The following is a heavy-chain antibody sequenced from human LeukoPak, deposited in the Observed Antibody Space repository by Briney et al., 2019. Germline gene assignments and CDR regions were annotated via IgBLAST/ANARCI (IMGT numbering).Heavy chain of an antibody. D-gene: IGHD3-22*01. V-gene: IGHV3-21*04. J-gene: IGHJ4*02. Sequence: GGSLRLSCAASGFTFSGYVMTWVRQAPGKGLECVSSITFSNSHIYYADSVKGRFTISRDNSKNTLYLQMNSLRAEDTAVYYCAREASSDYYDSSGYYHGVLDYWGQGTLVTVSS. CDR3: AREASSDYYDSSGYYHGVLDY. CDR2: ITFSNSHI. CDR1: GFTFSGYV.